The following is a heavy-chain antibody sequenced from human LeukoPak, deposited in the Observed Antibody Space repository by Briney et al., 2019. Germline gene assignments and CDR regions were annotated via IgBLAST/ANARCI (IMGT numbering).Heavy chain of an antibody. D-gene: IGHD3-22*01. J-gene: IGHJ4*02. CDR1: GFTFSSYA. CDR3: AKSWGYYDSSGYLY. Sequence: GGSLRLSCAASGFTFSSYAMSWVRQAPGKGLEWVSAISGSGGSTYYADSVKGRFTISRDNSKNTLYLQMNSLRAEDTAVYYCAKSWGYYDSSGYLYWGQGALVTVSS. CDR2: ISGSGGST. V-gene: IGHV3-23*01.